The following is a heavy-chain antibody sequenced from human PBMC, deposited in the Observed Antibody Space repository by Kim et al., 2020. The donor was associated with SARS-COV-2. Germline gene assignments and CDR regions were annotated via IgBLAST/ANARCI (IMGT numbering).Heavy chain of an antibody. D-gene: IGHD3-3*01. Sequence: GRFTISRDKSKNTLYLQRNSLRAEDTAVYYCAKPLTIFGVVTTYYYYGMDVWGQGTTVTVSS. CDR3: AKPLTIFGVVTTYYYYGMDV. V-gene: IGHV3-30*02. J-gene: IGHJ6*02.